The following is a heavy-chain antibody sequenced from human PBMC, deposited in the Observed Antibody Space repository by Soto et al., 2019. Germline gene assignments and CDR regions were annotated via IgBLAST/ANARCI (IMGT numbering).Heavy chain of an antibody. CDR3: AREGGSGNYRYYAMDV. CDR2: IIPIFGTA. Sequence: QVQLVQSGAEVKKPGSSVKVSCKASGGTFSSYAISWVRQAPGQGLEWMGGIIPIFGTANYAQKFQGRVTITADEATSTAYMELSSLRSEDTAVYYCAREGGSGNYRYYAMDVWGQGTTVTVSS. CDR1: GGTFSSYA. V-gene: IGHV1-69*12. D-gene: IGHD3-10*01. J-gene: IGHJ6*02.